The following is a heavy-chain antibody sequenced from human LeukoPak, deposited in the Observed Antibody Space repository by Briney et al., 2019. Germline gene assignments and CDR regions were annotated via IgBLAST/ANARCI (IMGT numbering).Heavy chain of an antibody. CDR3: ARSTDQNYYYYGMDV. CDR1: GGSISSYY. Sequence: TSETLSLTCTVSGGSISSYYWCWIRQPPGKGLEWIGYIYYSGSTNYNPSLKSRVTISVDTSKNQFSLKLSSVTAADTAVYYCARSTDQNYYYYGMDVWGQGTTVTVSS. J-gene: IGHJ6*02. CDR2: IYYSGST. V-gene: IGHV4-59*08.